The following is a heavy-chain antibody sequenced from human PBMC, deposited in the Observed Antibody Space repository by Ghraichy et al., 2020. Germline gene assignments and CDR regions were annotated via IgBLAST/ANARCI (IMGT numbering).Heavy chain of an antibody. CDR1: GYTFTSYD. J-gene: IGHJ5*02. Sequence: ASVKVSCKASGYTFTSYDINWVRQATGQGLEWMGWMNPNSGNTGYAQKFQGRVTMTRNTSISTAYMELSSLRSEDTAVYYCARGIRKQWLGRWFDPWGQGTLVTVSS. CDR3: ARGIRKQWLGRWFDP. CDR2: MNPNSGNT. V-gene: IGHV1-8*01. D-gene: IGHD6-19*01.